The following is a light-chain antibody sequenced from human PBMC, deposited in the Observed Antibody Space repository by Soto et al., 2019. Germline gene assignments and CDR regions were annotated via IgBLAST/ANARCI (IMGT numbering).Light chain of an antibody. V-gene: IGKV1-27*01. CDR2: AAS. J-gene: IGKJ4*01. Sequence: DIQMTQSPSSLSASVGDRVTITCRASQGITNYLAWYQQKRGKAPKLLMYAASTLQTGVPSRFSGSGSGTDFTLNITSLQPEDVATYYCQKYNSAPPAFGGGTKVEI. CDR3: QKYNSAPPA. CDR1: QGITNY.